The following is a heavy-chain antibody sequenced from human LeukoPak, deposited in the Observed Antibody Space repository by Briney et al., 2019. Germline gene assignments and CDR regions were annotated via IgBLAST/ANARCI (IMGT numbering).Heavy chain of an antibody. D-gene: IGHD6-6*01. CDR3: ARDYLKAALDY. Sequence: GGTLRLSCAASGFTFSSYGMNWVRQAPGKGLEWVANIKQDGSERHYVDSVKGRFTISRDNAKNSLYLQMNSLRAEDTAVYYCARDYLKAALDYWGQGTLVTVSS. J-gene: IGHJ4*02. CDR1: GFTFSSYG. CDR2: IKQDGSER. V-gene: IGHV3-7*01.